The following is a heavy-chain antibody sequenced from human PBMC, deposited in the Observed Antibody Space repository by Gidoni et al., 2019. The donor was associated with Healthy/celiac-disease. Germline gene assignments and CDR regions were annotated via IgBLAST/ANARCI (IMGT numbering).Heavy chain of an antibody. D-gene: IGHD3-3*01. J-gene: IGHJ4*02. CDR1: GYTFTGYY. V-gene: IGHV1-2*02. Sequence: QVQLVQSGAEVKKPGDSVKVSCKASGYTFTGYYMHWVRQAPGQGLEWMGWINPNSGGTNYAQKFQGRVTMTRDTSISTAYMELSRLRSDDTAVYYCARDLGITIFGVVIIREGSFDYWGQGTLVTVSS. CDR2: INPNSGGT. CDR3: ARDLGITIFGVVIIREGSFDY.